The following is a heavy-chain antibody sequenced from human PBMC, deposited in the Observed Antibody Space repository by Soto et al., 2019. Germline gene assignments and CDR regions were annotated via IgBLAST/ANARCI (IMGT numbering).Heavy chain of an antibody. D-gene: IGHD3-22*01. Sequence: GASVKVSCKVSGYTLTELSMHWVRQAPGKGLEWMGGFDPEDGETIYAQKFQGRVTMTEDTSTDTAYMELSSLRSEDTAVYYCATDLFYYSDSSGGSERFDPWGQGTLVTVSS. J-gene: IGHJ5*02. CDR3: ATDLFYYSDSSGGSERFDP. CDR2: FDPEDGET. CDR1: GYTLTELS. V-gene: IGHV1-24*01.